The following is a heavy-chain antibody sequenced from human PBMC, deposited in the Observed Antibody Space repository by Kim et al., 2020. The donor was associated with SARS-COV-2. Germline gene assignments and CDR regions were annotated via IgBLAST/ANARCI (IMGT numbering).Heavy chain of an antibody. V-gene: IGHV3-49*02. J-gene: IGHJ4*02. Sequence: AASVKGRFTIPRDDSKSIAYLKMNSLKAEDTAVYYCNTYYYDSSGSYNFDYWGQGTLVPVSS. CDR3: NTYYYDSSGSYNFDY. D-gene: IGHD3-22*01.